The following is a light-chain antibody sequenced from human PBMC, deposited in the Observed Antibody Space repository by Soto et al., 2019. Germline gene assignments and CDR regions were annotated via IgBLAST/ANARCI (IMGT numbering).Light chain of an antibody. CDR1: SGHSDFA. Sequence: QPVLTQSPSASASLGASVKLTCTLSSGHSDFAIAWHKQQPEKGPRYLMKLDSDGSHSKGDGISDRFSGSSSGAERYLTIASLQSEDDADYYCQTWGSGIVVFGGGTKLTVL. CDR2: LDSDGSH. V-gene: IGLV4-69*01. J-gene: IGLJ2*01. CDR3: QTWGSGIVV.